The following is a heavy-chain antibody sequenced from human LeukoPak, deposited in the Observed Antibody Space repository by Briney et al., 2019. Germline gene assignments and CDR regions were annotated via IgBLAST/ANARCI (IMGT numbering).Heavy chain of an antibody. CDR3: ARSSVGATMFDY. CDR1: GYTFTGYY. D-gene: IGHD1-26*01. V-gene: IGHV1-18*04. CDR2: ISAYNGNT. Sequence: ASVKVSCKASGYTFTGYYMHWVRQAPGQGLEWMGWISAYNGNTNYAQKLQGRVTMTTDTSTSTAYMELRSLRSDDTAVYYCARSSVGATMFDYWGQRTLVTVSS. J-gene: IGHJ4*02.